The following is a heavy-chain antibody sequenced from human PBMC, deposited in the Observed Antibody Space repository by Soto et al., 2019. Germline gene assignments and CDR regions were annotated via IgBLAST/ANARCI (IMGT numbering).Heavy chain of an antibody. Sequence: PSVKVSCKASGFTFTSSAVQWVRQARGQRLEWIGWIGVGSGNRHYAQKFQERVTITRGMSTNTAYMELSSLRSEDTAVYYCAALGVNFDHWGQGTLVTVSS. J-gene: IGHJ4*02. CDR1: GFTFTSSA. CDR3: AALGVNFDH. V-gene: IGHV1-58*01. CDR2: IGVGSGNR. D-gene: IGHD2-8*01.